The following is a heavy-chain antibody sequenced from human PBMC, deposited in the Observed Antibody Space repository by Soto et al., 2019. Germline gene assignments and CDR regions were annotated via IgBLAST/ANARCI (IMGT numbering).Heavy chain of an antibody. V-gene: IGHV3-23*01. D-gene: IGHD6-19*01. CDR3: AKDVPGYSSGWGGDY. J-gene: IGHJ4*02. CDR2: ISGSGGST. Sequence: GGSLRLSCAASGFTFTSYAMSWVRQAPGKGLEWVSAISGSGGSTYYADSVKGRFTTSRDNSKNTLFLQMNSPRAEDTAVYYCAKDVPGYSSGWGGDYWGQGTLVTVSS. CDR1: GFTFTSYA.